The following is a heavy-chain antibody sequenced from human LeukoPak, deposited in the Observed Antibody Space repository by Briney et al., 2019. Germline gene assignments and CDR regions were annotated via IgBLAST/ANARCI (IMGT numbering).Heavy chain of an antibody. D-gene: IGHD2-15*01. CDR2: IYHSGST. V-gene: IGHV4-39*07. CDR1: GGSISSSSYY. CDR3: ARLGCSGGSCSVDY. Sequence: SETLSLTCTVSGGSISSSSYYWGWIRQPPGKGLEWIGSIYHSGSTYYNPSLKSRVTISVDTSKNQFSLKLSSVTAADTAVYYCARLGCSGGSCSVDYWGQGTLVTVSS. J-gene: IGHJ4*02.